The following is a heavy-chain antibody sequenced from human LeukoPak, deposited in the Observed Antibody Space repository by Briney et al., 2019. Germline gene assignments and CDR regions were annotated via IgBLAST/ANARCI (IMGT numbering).Heavy chain of an antibody. D-gene: IGHD3-16*01. J-gene: IGHJ4*02. CDR3: TVSGSITKLDY. V-gene: IGHV3-15*01. CDR1: GFTFSNAW. Sequence: GGSLRLSCAASGFTFSNAWMSWVRQAPGKGLEWVGRIKSKTDGGTTDYAAPVKGRFTISRDDSKTTLYLQMNSLKTEDTAVYYCTVSGSITKLDYWGQGTLVTVSS. CDR2: IKSKTDGGTT.